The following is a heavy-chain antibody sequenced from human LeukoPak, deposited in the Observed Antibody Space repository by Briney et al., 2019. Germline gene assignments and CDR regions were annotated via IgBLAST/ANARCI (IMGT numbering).Heavy chain of an antibody. CDR3: AREWLPRYYYGMDV. CDR2: IYYSGST. D-gene: IGHD3-22*01. V-gene: IGHV4-31*03. Sequence: SQTLSLTCTVSGGSISSGGYYWRWIRQHPGKGLEWIGYIYYSGSTYYNPSLKSRVTISVDTSKNQFSLKLSSVTAADTAVYYCAREWLPRYYYGMDVWGQGTTVTVSS. J-gene: IGHJ6*02. CDR1: GGSISSGGYY.